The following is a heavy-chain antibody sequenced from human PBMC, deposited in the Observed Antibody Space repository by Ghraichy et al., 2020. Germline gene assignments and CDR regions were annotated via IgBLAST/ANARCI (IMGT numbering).Heavy chain of an antibody. V-gene: IGHV5-51*01. J-gene: IGHJ4*02. CDR2: IYPGDSDT. Sequence: GGSLRLSCKGSGYSFTSYWIGWVRQMPGKGLEWMGIIYPGDSDTRYSPSFQGQVTISADKSISTAYLQWSSLKASDTAMYYCARQHYYDSSGYLPFFDYWGQGTLVTVSS. CDR3: ARQHYYDSSGYLPFFDY. D-gene: IGHD3-22*01. CDR1: GYSFTSYW.